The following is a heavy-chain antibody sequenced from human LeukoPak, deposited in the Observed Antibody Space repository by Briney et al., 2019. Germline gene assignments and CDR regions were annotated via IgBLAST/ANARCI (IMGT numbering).Heavy chain of an antibody. V-gene: IGHV4-59*11. D-gene: IGHD3-3*01. J-gene: IGHJ3*02. Sequence: SDPLSLTCTVSGGPISSHYWSWIRQPPAKGLEWIGYFYYSGSTKYNPSLKSRVTISVDTSKNQFSLRLSSVTAADTAVYYCARGRFLDAFDIWGQGTMVTISS. CDR2: FYYSGST. CDR1: GGPISSHY. CDR3: ARGRFLDAFDI.